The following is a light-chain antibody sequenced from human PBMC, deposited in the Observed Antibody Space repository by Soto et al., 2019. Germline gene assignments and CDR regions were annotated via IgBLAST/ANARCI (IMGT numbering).Light chain of an antibody. J-gene: IGLJ2*01. CDR2: DVS. CDR1: SIDVGGYNY. CDR3: SSYTSSSHVV. Sequence: QSALTQPASVSGSPGQSITISCTGTSIDVGGYNYVSWYQQHPGKAPKLMIYDVSTRPSGVSNRFSGSKSGNTASLTISGLQAEDEADYYCSSYTSSSHVVFGGGTKVTVL. V-gene: IGLV2-14*01.